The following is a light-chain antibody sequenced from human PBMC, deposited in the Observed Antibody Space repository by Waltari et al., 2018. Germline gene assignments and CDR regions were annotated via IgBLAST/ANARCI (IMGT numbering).Light chain of an antibody. CDR2: TAS. CDR1: QGFSNY. CDR3: QQRHSYPIT. V-gene: IGKV1-9*01. J-gene: IGKJ5*01. Sequence: IQLTQSPSSLSASVGDRVTITCRASQGFSNYLAWYQQKPGKAHKLLIHTASTLQSGVPSRFSGSGSGTDFTLTISSLQPEDFATYYCQQRHSYPITFGQGTRLDIK.